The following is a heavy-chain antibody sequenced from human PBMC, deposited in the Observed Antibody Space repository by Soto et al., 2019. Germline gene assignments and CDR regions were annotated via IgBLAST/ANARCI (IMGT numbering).Heavy chain of an antibody. Sequence: PGGSLRLSCAASGFTFSSYAMHWVRQAPGKGLEWVAVISYDGSNKYYADSVKGRFTISRDNSKNTLYLHMTNLRAEDTAVYYCAKDGNWLDVYFDVWGQGTPVTVSS. CDR3: AKDGNWLDVYFDV. V-gene: IGHV3-30-3*01. CDR2: ISYDGSNK. CDR1: GFTFSSYA. J-gene: IGHJ4*02. D-gene: IGHD6-19*01.